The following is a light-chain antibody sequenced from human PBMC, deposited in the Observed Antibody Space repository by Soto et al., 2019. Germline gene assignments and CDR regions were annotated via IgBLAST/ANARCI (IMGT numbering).Light chain of an antibody. J-gene: IGKJ2*01. Sequence: DIQLTQSPSFLSASVGDRVTITCRASQGISSYLAWYQQKQGKAPKLLIYAASTLQSGVPSRFGDSGSGTEFTLTISSLQPEDFATYYCQQLKSYPQNTFGQGTKLEIK. V-gene: IGKV1-9*01. CDR1: QGISSY. CDR3: QQLKSYPQNT. CDR2: AAS.